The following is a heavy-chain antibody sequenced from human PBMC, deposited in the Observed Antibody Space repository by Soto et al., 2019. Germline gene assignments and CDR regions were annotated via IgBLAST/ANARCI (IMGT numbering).Heavy chain of an antibody. CDR3: ATTLGPPYQLLGGYFQH. V-gene: IGHV3-23*01. CDR2: ISGSGGST. CDR1: GFTFSSYA. D-gene: IGHD2-2*01. Sequence: EVQLLESGGGLVQPGGSLRLSCAASGFTFSSYAMSWVRQAPGKGLEWVSAISGSGGSTYYADSVKGRFTISRDNSKNTLYLQMNSLRAEDTAVYYCATTLGPPYQLLGGYFQHWGQGTLVTVSS. J-gene: IGHJ1*01.